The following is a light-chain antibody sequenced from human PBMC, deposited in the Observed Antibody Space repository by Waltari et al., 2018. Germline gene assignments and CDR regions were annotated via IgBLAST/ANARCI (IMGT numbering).Light chain of an antibody. V-gene: IGKV3-15*01. CDR1: QNVTTY. Sequence: EIVMTPSPATLSVSPGERAPLSCRASQNVTTYLAWYQQKPGQAPRLLIHRASIRATDIPGRFSGSGSGTEFTLTISGLQSEDFAVYFCQHYNNWPLTFGGGTKVEIK. CDR2: RAS. J-gene: IGKJ4*01. CDR3: QHYNNWPLT.